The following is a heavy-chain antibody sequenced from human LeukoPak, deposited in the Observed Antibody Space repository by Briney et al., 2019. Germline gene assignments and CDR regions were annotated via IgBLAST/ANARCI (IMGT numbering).Heavy chain of an antibody. CDR2: IYYSGST. CDR3: ARPLRWVYYFDY. Sequence: SETLSLTCTVSGGSISNNNYYWGWIRQPPGKGLEWIGSIYYSGSTYYNPSLRSRVTISVDTSKDQFSLKLSSVTAADTAVYYCARPLRWVYYFDYWGQGTLVIVSS. J-gene: IGHJ4*02. V-gene: IGHV4-39*01. CDR1: GGSISNNNYY. D-gene: IGHD4-23*01.